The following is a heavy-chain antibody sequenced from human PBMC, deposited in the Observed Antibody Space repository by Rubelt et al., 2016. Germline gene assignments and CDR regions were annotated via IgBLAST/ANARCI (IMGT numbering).Heavy chain of an antibody. D-gene: IGHD6-19*01. V-gene: IGHV3-21*01. Sequence: EVQLVESGGGLVKPGGSLRLSCAASGFTFSSYTMNWVRQAPGKGLEWVSSISSSSAYIYYADSLKGRFTISRDNANNSLSLQVNSLRAEDTAVYYCARTVAGFFRRFDPWGQGTLVTVSS. CDR3: ARTVAGFFRRFDP. J-gene: IGHJ5*02. CDR1: GFTFSSYT. CDR2: ISSSSAYI.